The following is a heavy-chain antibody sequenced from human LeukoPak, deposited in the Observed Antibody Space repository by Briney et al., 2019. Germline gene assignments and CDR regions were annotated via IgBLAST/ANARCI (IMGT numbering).Heavy chain of an antibody. Sequence: QAGGSLRLSCAASGFTFSSYGMHWVRQAPGKGLEWVAVIWYGGSNKYYADSVKGRFTISRDNSKNTLYLQMNSLRAEDTAVYYCAKDFRSSRTLGMDVWGKGTTVTVSS. J-gene: IGHJ6*04. D-gene: IGHD6-6*01. CDR1: GFTFSSYG. CDR2: IWYGGSNK. V-gene: IGHV3-30*02. CDR3: AKDFRSSRTLGMDV.